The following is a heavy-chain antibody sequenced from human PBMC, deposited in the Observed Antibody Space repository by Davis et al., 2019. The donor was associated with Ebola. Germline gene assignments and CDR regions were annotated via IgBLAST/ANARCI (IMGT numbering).Heavy chain of an antibody. J-gene: IGHJ4*02. V-gene: IGHV5-51*01. CDR1: GYSFTSYW. CDR3: ARAYNWNYHFDY. Sequence: KVSCKGSGYSFTSYWIGWVRQMPGKGLEWMGIVYPGDSDTRYSPSFQGQVTISADKSISTAYLQWSSLKASDTAMYYCARAYNWNYHFDYWGQGTLVTVSS. D-gene: IGHD1-7*01. CDR2: VYPGDSDT.